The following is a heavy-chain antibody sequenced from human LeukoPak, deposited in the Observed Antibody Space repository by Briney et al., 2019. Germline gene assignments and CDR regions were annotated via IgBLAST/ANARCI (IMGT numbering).Heavy chain of an antibody. CDR2: MKYDGSEK. CDR3: ARDIEAAGLFLDY. J-gene: IGHJ4*02. D-gene: IGHD6-13*01. CDR1: GFTFSSYW. V-gene: IGHV3-7*01. Sequence: GGSLRLSCAASGFTFSSYWMSWVRQAPGKGLEWVANMKYDGSEKYHVDSVKGRFTISRDNAKNSLYRQMNSLRAEDTAVYYCARDIEAAGLFLDYWGQGTLVTVSS.